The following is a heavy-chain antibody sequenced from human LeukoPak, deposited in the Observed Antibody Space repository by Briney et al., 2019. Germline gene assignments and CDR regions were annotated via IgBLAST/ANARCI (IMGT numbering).Heavy chain of an antibody. Sequence: ASVKVSCKASGYTFTSYYMHWVRQAPGQGLEWMGIINPSGGSTSYAQKFLGRVTMTRDTSTSTVYMELSSLRSEDTAVYYCARVLGDYVWGSYRWGAFDIWGQGTMVTVSS. J-gene: IGHJ3*02. D-gene: IGHD3-16*02. CDR3: ARVLGDYVWGSYRWGAFDI. CDR2: INPSGGST. V-gene: IGHV1-46*01. CDR1: GYTFTSYY.